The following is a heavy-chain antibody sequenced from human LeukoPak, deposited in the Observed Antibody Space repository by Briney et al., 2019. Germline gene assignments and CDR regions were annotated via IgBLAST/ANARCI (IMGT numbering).Heavy chain of an antibody. CDR1: GDSISGDY. CDR3: ARDRGRSGGFDY. J-gene: IGHJ4*02. CDR2: IHHTGRT. V-gene: IGHV4-59*01. Sequence: SETLSLTCSVSGDSISGDYWSWIRQSPGKGLKWIGYIHHTGRTKYDPSLKSRVTLSVDTSKNQLSLKMTSVTAADSAVYYCARDRGRSGGFDYWGQGTLVTVSS. D-gene: IGHD1-26*01.